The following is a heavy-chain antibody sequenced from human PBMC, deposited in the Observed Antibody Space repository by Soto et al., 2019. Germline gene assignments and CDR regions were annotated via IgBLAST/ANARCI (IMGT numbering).Heavy chain of an antibody. CDR1: GFTFSSYG. V-gene: IGHV3-30*18. D-gene: IGHD5-12*01. Sequence: GGSLRLSCAASGFTFSSYGMHWVRQAPGKGLEWVAVISYDGSNKYYADSVKGRFTISRDNSKNTLYLQMNSLRAEDTAVYYCAKDFVEMATKTRKYYGMDVWGQGTTVTVSS. J-gene: IGHJ6*02. CDR3: AKDFVEMATKTRKYYGMDV. CDR2: ISYDGSNK.